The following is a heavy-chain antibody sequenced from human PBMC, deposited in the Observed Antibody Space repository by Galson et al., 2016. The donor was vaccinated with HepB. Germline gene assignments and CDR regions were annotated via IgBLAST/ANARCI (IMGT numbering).Heavy chain of an antibody. D-gene: IGHD3-3*01. CDR1: GHTFSTHS. J-gene: IGHJ4*02. CDR3: AHPRRAAGFWALDY. Sequence: SLRLSCAASGHTFSTHSMSWVRLAPGKGLEWVSSISAGATSAFYADSVKGRFTISRDISKNTLYLQMNTLRAEDTATYYCAHPRRAAGFWALDYWGQGSLVTVSS. CDR2: ISAGATSA. V-gene: IGHV3-23*01.